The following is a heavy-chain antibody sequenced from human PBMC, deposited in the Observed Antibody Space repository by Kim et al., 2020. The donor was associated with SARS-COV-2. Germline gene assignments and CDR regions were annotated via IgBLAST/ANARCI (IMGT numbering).Heavy chain of an antibody. CDR3: ASLYMVRGVIASLDWYFDL. D-gene: IGHD3-10*01. J-gene: IGHJ2*01. CDR1: GGSFSGYY. V-gene: IGHV4-34*01. CDR2: INHSGST. Sequence: SETLSLTCAVYGGSFSGYYWSWIHQPPGKGLEWIGEINHSGSTNYNPSLKSRVTISVDTSKNQFSLKLSSVTAADTAVYYCASLYMVRGVIASLDWYFDLWGRGTLVTVSS.